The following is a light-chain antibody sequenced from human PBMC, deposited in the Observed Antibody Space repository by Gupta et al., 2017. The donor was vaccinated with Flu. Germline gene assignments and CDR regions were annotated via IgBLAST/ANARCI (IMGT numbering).Light chain of an antibody. Sequence: DTLSVSPGERATLSCRASQSVGTYLAWYQQRPGQSPRLLIYDASSRATGIPARFSGSGSGTDFTLTISSLEPEDFAVYYCQQRNRWPPVIFGPGTKVEIK. J-gene: IGKJ3*01. CDR3: QQRNRWPPVI. CDR2: DAS. CDR1: QSVGTY. V-gene: IGKV3-11*01.